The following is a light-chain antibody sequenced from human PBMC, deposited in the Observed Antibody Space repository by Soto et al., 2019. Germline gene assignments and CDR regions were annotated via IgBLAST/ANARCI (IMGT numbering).Light chain of an antibody. J-gene: IGKJ2*01. V-gene: IGKV1-27*01. CDR3: QKCNSAPYT. Sequence: DIQMTQSPSSLSASVGDRVTITCRASQDISNYLAWYQQKPGKVPKLLIYAASTLQSGVPFRFSGSGSGTDFTLTISSLQPEDVATYYCQKCNSAPYTFGQGTKLEIK. CDR2: AAS. CDR1: QDISNY.